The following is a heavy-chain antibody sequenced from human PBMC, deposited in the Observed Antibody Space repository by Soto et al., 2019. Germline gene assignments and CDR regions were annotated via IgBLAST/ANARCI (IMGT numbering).Heavy chain of an antibody. CDR1: GFTFSSYG. CDR3: ARLVVDEVVTDALDI. CDR2: IWYDGSNK. D-gene: IGHD3-22*01. Sequence: GGSLRLSCAASGFTFSSYGMHWVRQAPGKGLEWVAVIWYDGSNKYYADSVKGRFTISRDNSKNTLYLQMNSLRAEDTAVYYCARLVVDEVVTDALDIWGQGTMVTVSS. J-gene: IGHJ6*02. V-gene: IGHV3-33*01.